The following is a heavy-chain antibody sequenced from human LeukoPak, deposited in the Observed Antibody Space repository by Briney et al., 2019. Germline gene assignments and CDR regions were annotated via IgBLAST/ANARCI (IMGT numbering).Heavy chain of an antibody. D-gene: IGHD3-22*01. CDR1: GFTFSSYA. Sequence: PGGSLRLSCAASGFTFSSYAMSWVRQAPGKGLEWVSAISGSGGSTYYADSVKGRFTISRDNSKNTLYLQMNSLRAEDTAVYYCARDLSYYDSSGYYYYYYGMDVWGQGTTVTVSS. CDR3: ARDLSYYDSSGYYYYYYGMDV. CDR2: ISGSGGST. J-gene: IGHJ6*02. V-gene: IGHV3-23*01.